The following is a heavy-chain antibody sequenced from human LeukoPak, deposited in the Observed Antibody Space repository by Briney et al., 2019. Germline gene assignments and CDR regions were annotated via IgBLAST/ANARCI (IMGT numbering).Heavy chain of an antibody. CDR3: AREAVAGAFFDY. V-gene: IGHV1-46*01. D-gene: IGHD6-19*01. CDR1: GYTFTSYY. Sequence: GASVKVSCKASGYTFTSYYVHWVRQAPGQGLEWMGIINPSGGSTSYAQKFQGRVTMTRDTSTSTVYMELSSLRSEDTAVYYCAREAVAGAFFDYWGQGTLVTVSS. CDR2: INPSGGST. J-gene: IGHJ4*02.